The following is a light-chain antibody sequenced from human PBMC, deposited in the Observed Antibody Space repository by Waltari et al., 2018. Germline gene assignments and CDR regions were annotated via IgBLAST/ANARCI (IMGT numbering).Light chain of an antibody. Sequence: IQMTQSPSPVAASVADRVPITCRASQGISNLLAWYQQKPGKAPKLLIYAASSLQTGVPERFSGSGSGTEFTLTISSLQPEDFATYYCQQASSFPITFGPGTKVDIK. CDR2: AAS. CDR3: QQASSFPIT. V-gene: IGKV1-12*01. CDR1: QGISNL. J-gene: IGKJ3*01.